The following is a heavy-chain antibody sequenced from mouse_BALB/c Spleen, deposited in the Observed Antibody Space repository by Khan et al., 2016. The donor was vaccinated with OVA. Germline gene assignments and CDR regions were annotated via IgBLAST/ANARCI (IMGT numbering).Heavy chain of an antibody. D-gene: IGHD2-2*01. V-gene: IGHV1S135*01. Sequence: VQLQQSGPELMKPGASGKISCKASGYSFTTYYIHWVKQSPGKSLEWIGYIDPFSGDPTYNQKFKGMVTLTVDKSSSTAYIHLSNLTSEDSAVYYCTRHGYVACFTYWGQGTLVTVSA. CDR3: TRHGYVACFTY. CDR1: GYSFTTYY. CDR2: IDPFSGDP. J-gene: IGHJ3*01.